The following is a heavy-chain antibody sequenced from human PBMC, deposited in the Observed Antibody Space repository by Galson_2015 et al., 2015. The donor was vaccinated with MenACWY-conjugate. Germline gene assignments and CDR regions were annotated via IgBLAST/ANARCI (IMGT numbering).Heavy chain of an antibody. V-gene: IGHV3-15*01. Sequence: SLRLSCAASGFTFSNAWMSWVRQAPGKGLEWVGRIKSKTDGGTTDYAAPVKGRFTISRDDSKNTLYLQMNSLKTEDTAVYYCTTDPQQQWLVEDYWGQGTLVTVSS. J-gene: IGHJ4*02. CDR2: IKSKTDGGTT. CDR1: GFTFSNAW. CDR3: TTDPQQQWLVEDY. D-gene: IGHD6-19*01.